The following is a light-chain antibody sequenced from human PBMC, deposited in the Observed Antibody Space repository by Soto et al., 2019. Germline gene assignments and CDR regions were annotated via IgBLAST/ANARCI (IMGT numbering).Light chain of an antibody. CDR3: QQFGRSPPSWT. V-gene: IGKV3-20*01. J-gene: IGKJ1*01. CDR1: QSVSSNY. Sequence: ETVLTQSPGTLSLSPGERATLSCRASQSVSSNYLAWYQQKPGQAPRLLIYGASTRATGIPDRFSGSGSGTDSTLTISRLEPEDFAVYYCQQFGRSPPSWTFGQGTXV. CDR2: GAS.